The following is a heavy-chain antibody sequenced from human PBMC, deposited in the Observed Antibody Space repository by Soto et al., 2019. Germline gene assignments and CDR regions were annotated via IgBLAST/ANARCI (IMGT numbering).Heavy chain of an antibody. CDR1: GGSLSSYS. CDR2: VFYSGST. Sequence: PSETLSLTSTVSGGSLSSYSWSWIRHPPGKGLEWIGYVFYSGSTDYNRSLKSRVTISIDTSKNQFSLKLSAVTAADTALYYCGRGKMEGSITEVFDLWGRGALVTVSS. CDR3: GRGKMEGSITEVFDL. D-gene: IGHD3-10*01. J-gene: IGHJ2*01. V-gene: IGHV4-59*12.